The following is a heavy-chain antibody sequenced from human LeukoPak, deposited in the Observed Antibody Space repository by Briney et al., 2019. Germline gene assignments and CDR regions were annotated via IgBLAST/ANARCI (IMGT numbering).Heavy chain of an antibody. J-gene: IGHJ6*02. CDR2: MNPNSGNT. CDR3: ARGPPRAYYYYYGMDV. Sequence: ASVKVSCKASGYTFTSYDINWVRQATGQGLEWMGWMNPNSGNTGYAQKFQGRVTMTRNTSISTAYMELSSLRSEDTAVYYCARGPPRAYYYYYGMDVWGQGTTVTVSS. CDR1: GYTFTSYD. D-gene: IGHD1-14*01. V-gene: IGHV1-8*01.